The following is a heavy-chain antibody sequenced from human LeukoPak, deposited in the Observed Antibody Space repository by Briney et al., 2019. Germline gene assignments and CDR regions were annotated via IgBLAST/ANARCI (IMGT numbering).Heavy chain of an antibody. CDR1: GYSISSGYY. CDR3: ARQRIWVVPAAIEVMDSHYTYNWFDP. CDR2: IYHSGST. Sequence: SETLSLTCTVSGYSISSGYYWGWIRQPPGKGLEWIGSIYHSGSTYYNPSLKSRVTISVDTSKNQFFLKLSSVTAADTAVYYCARQRIWVVPAAIEVMDSHYTYNWFDPWGQGTLVTVSS. D-gene: IGHD2-2*01. J-gene: IGHJ5*02. V-gene: IGHV4-38-2*02.